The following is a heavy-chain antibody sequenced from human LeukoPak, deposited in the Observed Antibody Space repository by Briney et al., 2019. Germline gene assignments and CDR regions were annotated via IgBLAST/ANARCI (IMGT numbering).Heavy chain of an antibody. V-gene: IGHV3-7*03. CDR3: ARASRYYYGSGRDY. Sequence: GGSLRLSCAASGFTFSSYWMSWVHQAPGKGLEWVANIKQDGSEKYYVDSVKGRFTISRDNAKNSLYLQMNSLRAEDTAVYYCARASRYYYGSGRDYWGQGTLVTVSS. D-gene: IGHD3-10*01. CDR1: GFTFSSYW. CDR2: IKQDGSEK. J-gene: IGHJ4*02.